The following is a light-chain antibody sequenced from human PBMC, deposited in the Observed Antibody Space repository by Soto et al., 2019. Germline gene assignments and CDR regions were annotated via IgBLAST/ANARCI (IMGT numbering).Light chain of an antibody. CDR1: SSDVGGYNY. J-gene: IGLJ1*01. Sequence: QSALTQPASVSGSPGQSITISCTGTSSDVGGYNYVSWYQQHPGKAPKVMIYEVSNRPSGVSNRFSGSKSGNTASLTISGLQAEDEADYYCSSYTSSSTEGFGNGTKGTVL. V-gene: IGLV2-14*01. CDR2: EVS. CDR3: SSYTSSSTEG.